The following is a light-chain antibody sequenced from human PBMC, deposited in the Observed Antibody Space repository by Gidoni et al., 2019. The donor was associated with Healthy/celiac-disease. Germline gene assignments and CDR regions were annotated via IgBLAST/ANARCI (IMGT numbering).Light chain of an antibody. CDR1: QGISRY. CDR3: QQYYSYPPYT. CDR2: AAS. Sequence: AIRVTQLPSSFSASTGDRVTITCRSSQGISRYLAWYQQKPGKAPKLLIYAASTLQSGVPSRFSGSGSGTDVSLTISCLQSEDFATYYCQQYYSYPPYTFGQGTKLEIK. V-gene: IGKV1-8*01. J-gene: IGKJ2*01.